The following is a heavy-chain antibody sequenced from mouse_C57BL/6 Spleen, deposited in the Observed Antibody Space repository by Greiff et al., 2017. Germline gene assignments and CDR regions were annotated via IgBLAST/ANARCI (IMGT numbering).Heavy chain of an antibody. CDR2: IDPENGDT. CDR1: GFNIKDDY. CDR3: TTGLLCAY. V-gene: IGHV14-4*01. J-gene: IGHJ3*01. Sequence: EVQLQQSGAELVRPGASVKLSSTASGFNIKDDYMHWVKQRPEQGLEWIGWIDPENGDTEYASKFQGKATITADTSSNTAYLQLSSLTSEDTAVYYCTTGLLCAYWGQGTLVTVSA.